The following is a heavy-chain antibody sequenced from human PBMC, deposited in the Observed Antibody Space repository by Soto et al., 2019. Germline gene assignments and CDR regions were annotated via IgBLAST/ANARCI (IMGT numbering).Heavy chain of an antibody. CDR2: IWAHGTDQ. J-gene: IGHJ4*02. Sequence: QVRLVQSGGGVVQPGRSLTLSCAASGYSITNNGMHWVRQAPGKGLEWVALIWAHGTDQYYADSVKGRFTVSRDTSTNTVYLQMNRLRAEDTARYYCGKGIRCGSIDYWCQGTLVTVSS. CDR1: GYSITNNG. D-gene: IGHD1-20*01. V-gene: IGHV3-33*06. CDR3: GKGIRCGSIDY.